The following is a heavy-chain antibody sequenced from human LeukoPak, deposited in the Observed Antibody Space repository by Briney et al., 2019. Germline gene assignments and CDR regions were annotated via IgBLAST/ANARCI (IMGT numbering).Heavy chain of an antibody. CDR2: INHSGST. CDR3: AISSHCSSTGCYVRLGY. J-gene: IGHJ4*02. D-gene: IGHD2-2*01. V-gene: IGHV4-34*01. CDR1: GGSFSGYY. Sequence: SETLSLTCAVYGGSFSGYYWSWIRQPPGKGLEWIGEINHSGSTNYNPSLKSRVTISVDTSKNQFSLKLSSVTAADTAVYYCAISSHCSSTGCYVRLGYWGQGTLVTVSS.